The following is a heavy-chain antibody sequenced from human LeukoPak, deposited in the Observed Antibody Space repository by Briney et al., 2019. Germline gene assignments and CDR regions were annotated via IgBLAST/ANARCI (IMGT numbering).Heavy chain of an antibody. CDR3: ARGLAAAERDYFDY. D-gene: IGHD6-13*01. V-gene: IGHV4-30-2*01. CDR1: GGPISSGGYS. CDR2: IYHSGST. Sequence: SETLSLTCAVSGGPISSGGYSWSWIRQPPGKGLEWIGYIYHSGSTYYNPSLKSRVTISVDRSKNQLSLKLSSVTAADTAVYYCARGLAAAERDYFDYWGQGTLVTVSS. J-gene: IGHJ4*02.